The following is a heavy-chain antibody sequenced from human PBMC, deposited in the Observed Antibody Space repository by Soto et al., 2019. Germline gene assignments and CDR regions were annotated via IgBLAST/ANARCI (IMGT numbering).Heavy chain of an antibody. J-gene: IGHJ4*02. Sequence: GGSLRLSCAASGFTFSSYGMHWVRQAPGKGLEWVAVIWYDGSNEYYADSVKGRFTISRDNSKNTLYLQMKSLRAEDTAVYYCARGYSSNWFDYWGQGTLVTVSS. D-gene: IGHD6-13*01. CDR1: GFTFSSYG. V-gene: IGHV3-33*08. CDR2: IWYDGSNE. CDR3: ARGYSSNWFDY.